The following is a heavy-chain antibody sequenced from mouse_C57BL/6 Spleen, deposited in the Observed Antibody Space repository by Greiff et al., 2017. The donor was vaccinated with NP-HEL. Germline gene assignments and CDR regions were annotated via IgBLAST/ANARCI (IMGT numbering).Heavy chain of an antibody. D-gene: IGHD1-1*01. J-gene: IGHJ1*03. CDR2: IDPANGNT. CDR1: GFNIKNTY. CDR3: APTVVEPYGYFDV. Sequence: EVKLMESVAELVRPGASVKLSCTASGFNIKNTYMHWVKQRPEQDLEWIGRIDPANGNTKYAPKFQGKATITADTSSNTAYLQLSSLTSEDTAIYYCAPTVVEPYGYFDVWGTGTTVTVSS. V-gene: IGHV14-3*01.